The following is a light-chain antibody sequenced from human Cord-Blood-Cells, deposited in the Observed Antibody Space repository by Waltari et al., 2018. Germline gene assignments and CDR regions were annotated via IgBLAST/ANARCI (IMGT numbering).Light chain of an antibody. CDR2: EVS. J-gene: IGLJ3*02. CDR3: SSYAGSSTLV. CDR1: SSDVGSYNL. Sequence: QSALTQPASVSGSPGQSITISCTGTSSDVGSYNLVSWYQQHPGKTPKLMIYEVSKRHSGGSNRFSGSKSGNTASLTISGLQAEDEADYYCSSYAGSSTLVFGGETKLTVL. V-gene: IGLV2-23*02.